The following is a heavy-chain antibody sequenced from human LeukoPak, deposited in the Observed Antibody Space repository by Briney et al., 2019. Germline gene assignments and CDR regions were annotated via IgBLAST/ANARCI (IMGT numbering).Heavy chain of an antibody. Sequence: PGGSLRLSCAASGLTFSSYEMNWVRQAPGKGLEWVAYINVITGYIYYADSLKGRFTISRDNAKKSLFLEMNSLRVEDTAVYYCARDRSGSSSVDDAFDIWGQGIMVTVSS. CDR2: INVITGYI. CDR1: GLTFSSYE. J-gene: IGHJ3*02. CDR3: ARDRSGSSSVDDAFDI. V-gene: IGHV3-21*01. D-gene: IGHD1-26*01.